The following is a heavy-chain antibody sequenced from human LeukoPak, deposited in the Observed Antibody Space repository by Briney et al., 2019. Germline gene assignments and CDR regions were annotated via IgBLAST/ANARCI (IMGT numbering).Heavy chain of an antibody. CDR2: TSGSADST. CDR3: AKVADVYSVYYFDS. J-gene: IGHJ4*02. CDR1: GFNFQRYG. D-gene: IGHD2-21*01. Sequence: GGSLRLSCVASGFNFQRYGMGWVRQAPGKGLEWVSATSGSADSTHYADSVRGRFTISRDNSKNILYLQMNILRAEDTALYYCAKVADVYSVYYFDSWGPGTLVTVSS. V-gene: IGHV3-23*01.